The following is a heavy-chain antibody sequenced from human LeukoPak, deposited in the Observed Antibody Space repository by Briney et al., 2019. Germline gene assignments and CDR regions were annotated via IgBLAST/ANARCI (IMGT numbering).Heavy chain of an antibody. V-gene: IGHV1-2*02. CDR2: INPNSGGT. CDR1: GYTFTGYY. CDR3: ARGGVPIAVAGTWFDP. D-gene: IGHD6-19*01. J-gene: IGHJ5*02. Sequence: ASVKVSCKASGYTFTGYYMHWVRQAPGQGLEWMGWINPNSGGTNYAQKFQGRVTMTRDTSISTAYMELSRLGSDDTAVYYCARGGVPIAVAGTWFDPWGQGTLVTVSS.